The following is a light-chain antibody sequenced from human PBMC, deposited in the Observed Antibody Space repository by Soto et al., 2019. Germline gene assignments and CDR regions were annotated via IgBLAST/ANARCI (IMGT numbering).Light chain of an antibody. CDR2: KAS. Sequence: DIQLTQSPSSLSASVGDRVSITCRASQSISTYLAWYQQKPGKAPKLLIYKASSLESGVPSRFSGSGSGAEFTLTISSLQPDDFATYYCQQSYSTPPTFGQRTKVDI. CDR3: QQSYSTPPT. J-gene: IGKJ1*01. CDR1: QSISTY. V-gene: IGKV1-5*03.